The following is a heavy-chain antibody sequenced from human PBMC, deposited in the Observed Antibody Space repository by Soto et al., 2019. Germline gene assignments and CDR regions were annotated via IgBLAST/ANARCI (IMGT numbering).Heavy chain of an antibody. Sequence: ASVKVSCKASGGTFRNHVFNWVRRAPGRGLEWMGGIIPIIGTPNYAQKFQGRVTITADASTNTVYLEVSSLRSQDTAVYYCARDLEFRDGNISHLDYWGQGTLVTVSS. D-gene: IGHD3-10*01. J-gene: IGHJ4*02. CDR2: IIPIIGTP. CDR1: GGTFRNHV. CDR3: ARDLEFRDGNISHLDY. V-gene: IGHV1-69*13.